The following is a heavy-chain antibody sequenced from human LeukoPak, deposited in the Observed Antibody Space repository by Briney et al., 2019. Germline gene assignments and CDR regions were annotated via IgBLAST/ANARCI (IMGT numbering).Heavy chain of an antibody. CDR3: ARHYSGWYNFFDY. J-gene: IGHJ4*02. V-gene: IGHV4-39*01. CDR2: RFYSGST. D-gene: IGHD6-19*01. CDR1: GAISSSSYY. Sequence: ASETLSLTCTVSGAISSSSYYWGWIRQPPGTGLGWIGSRFYSGSTYYNPSLKSRVTISVDTSKNQFSLKLTSVTAADTAVYYCARHYSGWYNFFDYWGQGTLVTVSS.